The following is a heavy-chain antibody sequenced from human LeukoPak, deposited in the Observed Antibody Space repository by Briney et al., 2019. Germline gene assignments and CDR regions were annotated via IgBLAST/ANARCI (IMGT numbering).Heavy chain of an antibody. J-gene: IGHJ4*02. CDR1: GFTFSSYG. D-gene: IGHD6-19*01. Sequence: GGSLRLSCAASGFTFSSYGMHWVRQAPGKGLEWVAFIRYDGSNEYYADSVKGRFTISRDNAKNSLFLQMNSLRVDDTAVYFCARIGYSSSSFDYWGQGALVTVSS. CDR2: IRYDGSNE. V-gene: IGHV3-30*02. CDR3: ARIGYSSSSFDY.